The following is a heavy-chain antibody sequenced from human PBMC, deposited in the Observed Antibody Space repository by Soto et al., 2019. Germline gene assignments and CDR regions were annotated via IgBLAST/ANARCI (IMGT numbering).Heavy chain of an antibody. D-gene: IGHD6-19*01. Sequence: SLKSSCTGSGYSVTNYWIDCEQQKPVKVLEWMVIIYPGDSDTRYSPSFQGQVTISADKSISTAYLQWSSLKASDTAMYYCARHRPKQWLVNYDGRDVWGQGSTDTVSS. CDR1: GYSVTNYW. V-gene: IGHV5-51*07. CDR3: ARHRPKQWLVNYDGRDV. J-gene: IGHJ6*02. CDR2: IYPGDSDT.